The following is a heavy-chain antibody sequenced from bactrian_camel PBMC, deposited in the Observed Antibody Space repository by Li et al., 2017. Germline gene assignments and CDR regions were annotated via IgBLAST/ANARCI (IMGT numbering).Heavy chain of an antibody. CDR3: AKGWEKNIQT. J-gene: IGHJ4*01. CDR2: IFNDGVFK. V-gene: IGHV3S40*01. D-gene: IGHD5*01. CDR1: GFNFRGSH. Sequence: QLVESGGGSVQPGGSLKLSCAASGFNFRGSHMSWQRQAPGKELEWVSSIFNDGVFKTYADSVKGRFAISRDNTNNTLYLQLNDLKTEDTAMYFCAKGWEKNIQTRGQGTQVTVS.